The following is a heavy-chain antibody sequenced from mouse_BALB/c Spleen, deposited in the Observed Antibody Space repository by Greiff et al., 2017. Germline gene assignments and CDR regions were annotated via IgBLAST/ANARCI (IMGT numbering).Heavy chain of an antibody. D-gene: IGHD2-4*01. J-gene: IGHJ3*01. V-gene: IGHV14-3*02. CDR1: GFNIKDTY. Sequence: VQLQQSGAELVKPGASVKLSCTASGFNIKDTYMHWVKQRPEQGLEWIGRIDPANGNTKYDPKFQGKATITADTSSNTAYLQLSSLTSEDTAVYYCAGSTMITAFAYWGQGTLVTVSA. CDR3: AGSTMITAFAY. CDR2: IDPANGNT.